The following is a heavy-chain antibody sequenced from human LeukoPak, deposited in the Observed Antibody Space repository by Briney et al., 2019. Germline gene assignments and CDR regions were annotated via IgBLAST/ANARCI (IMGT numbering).Heavy chain of an antibody. J-gene: IGHJ3*02. CDR3: ARERNYYYDSSGQSAFDI. CDR1: GGSISSGDYY. D-gene: IGHD3-22*01. CDR2: IYYSGST. V-gene: IGHV4-30-4*01. Sequence: SETLSLTCTVSGGSISSGDYYWSWIRQPPGKGLEWIGYIYYSGSTYYNPSLKSRVTISVDTSKNQFSLKLSSVTAADRAVYYCARERNYYYDSSGQSAFDIWGQGTMVTVSS.